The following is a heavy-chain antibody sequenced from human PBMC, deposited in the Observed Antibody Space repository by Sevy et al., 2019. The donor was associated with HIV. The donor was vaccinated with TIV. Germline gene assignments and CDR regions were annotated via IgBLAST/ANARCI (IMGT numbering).Heavy chain of an antibody. CDR1: GFTFSSYW. Sequence: QLGGSLRLSCAASGFTFSSYWMSWVRQAPGKGLEWVANINQDGSEKHYGDSVKGRVTISRDSSKNSLFLQVHSLRVEDTAVYYCARDSKADYNYGLEEMMAYWGQGTLVTVSS. V-gene: IGHV3-7*01. J-gene: IGHJ4*02. CDR2: INQDGSEK. D-gene: IGHD3-16*01. CDR3: ARDSKADYNYGLEEMMAY.